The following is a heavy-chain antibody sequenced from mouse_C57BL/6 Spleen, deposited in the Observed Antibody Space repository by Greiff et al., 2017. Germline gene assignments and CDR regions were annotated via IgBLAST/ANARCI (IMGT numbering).Heavy chain of an antibody. J-gene: IGHJ4*01. CDR2: IYPGDGDT. CDR3: ARGSNYEAMDD. D-gene: IGHD2-5*01. CDR1: GYAFSSYW. Sequence: VQLQQSGAELVKPGASVKISCKASGYAFSSYWMNWVKQRPGKGLEWIGQIYPGDGDTNYNGKFKGKATLTADKSSSTAYMQLSSLTSEDSAVYFCARGSNYEAMDDWGQGTSVTVSS. V-gene: IGHV1-80*01.